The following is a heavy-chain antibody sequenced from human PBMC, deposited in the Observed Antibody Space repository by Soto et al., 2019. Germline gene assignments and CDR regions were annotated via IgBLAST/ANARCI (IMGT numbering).Heavy chain of an antibody. CDR2: ISAHNGNT. Sequence: QVHLVQSGAEVKKPGASVKVSCKGSGYAFTTYGITWVRQAPGQGLEWMGWISAHNGNTNYAQKRQCRVTVTRDTSTSTVYMELRSLRSDDTAVYYCARGRYGDYWGQGALVTVSS. CDR1: GYAFTTYG. J-gene: IGHJ4*02. V-gene: IGHV1-18*01. CDR3: ARGRYGDY. D-gene: IGHD1-1*01.